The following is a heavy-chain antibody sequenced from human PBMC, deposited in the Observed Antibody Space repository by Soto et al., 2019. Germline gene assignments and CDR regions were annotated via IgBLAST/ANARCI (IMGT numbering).Heavy chain of an antibody. CDR2: IDTSGTKI. V-gene: IGHV3-11*01. CDR1: GYTFSDYY. Sequence: QVQLVESGGDLVKPGGSLRLSCAASGYTFSDYYMSWIRQAPGKGLEWISYIDTSGTKIYYADSVKGRFTITRHNAKNSMYLEMNSLRDEDTAVYYCASHYDMWSGYLSPVDYWGQGALDT. CDR3: ASHYDMWSGYLSPVDY. D-gene: IGHD3-3*01. J-gene: IGHJ4*02.